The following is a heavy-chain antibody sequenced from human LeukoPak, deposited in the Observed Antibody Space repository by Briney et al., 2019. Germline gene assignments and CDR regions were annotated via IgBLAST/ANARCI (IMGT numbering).Heavy chain of an antibody. CDR2: FDPEDGET. CDR3: ARRSPTADAFDI. CDR1: GGTFSSYA. Sequence: ASVKVSCKASGGTFSSYAINWVRQAPGKGLEWMGGFDPEDGETIYAQKFQGRVTMTEDTSTDTAYMELSSLRSEDTAVYYCARRSPTADAFDIWGQGTLVTVSS. J-gene: IGHJ3*02. D-gene: IGHD4-11*01. V-gene: IGHV1-24*01.